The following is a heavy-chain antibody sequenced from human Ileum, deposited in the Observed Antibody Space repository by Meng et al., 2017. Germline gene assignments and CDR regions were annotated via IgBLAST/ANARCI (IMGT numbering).Heavy chain of an antibody. V-gene: IGHV6-1*01. D-gene: IGHD5/OR15-5a*01. Sequence: SETLSLTCGISGDSVSTSNVVWNWIRQSPSRGLEWLGRTYYRSKWYHDYAVSVKGRITIIPDTSKNQVSLQLTSVSPGDAAVYYCARGSGVFDYAFDVWGQGTLVTVSS. CDR3: ARGSGVFDYAFDV. CDR2: TYYRSKWYH. J-gene: IGHJ3*01. CDR1: GDSVSTSNVV.